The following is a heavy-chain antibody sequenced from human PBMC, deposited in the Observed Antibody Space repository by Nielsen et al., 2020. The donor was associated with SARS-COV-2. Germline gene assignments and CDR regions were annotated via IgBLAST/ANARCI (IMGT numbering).Heavy chain of an antibody. CDR2: MSHDGRLK. D-gene: IGHD5-12*01. V-gene: IGHV3-30*03. CDR3: ARDGRQSGYDERSWFDT. CDR1: GFTISNYG. Sequence: GESLKISCAVSGFTISNYGMQWVRQAPGKGLEWVATMSHDGRLKWYADSVKGRFTISRDYSKGTLHLQMNSLRPDDTAVYYCARDGRQSGYDERSWFDTWGQGTLVTVSS. J-gene: IGHJ5*02.